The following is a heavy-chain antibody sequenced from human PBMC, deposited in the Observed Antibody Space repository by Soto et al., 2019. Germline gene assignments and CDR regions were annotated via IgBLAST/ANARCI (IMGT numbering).Heavy chain of an antibody. D-gene: IGHD2-15*01. Sequence: TLSLTCSVSGGSISSDDYYWTWIRQPPGEGLEWIGYIYYTGRTSSTPSLESRVTISIDTSKNQFSLKLSSVSAADTAVYYCAREGSPSPEYFDFWCPGTLVSVS. CDR2: IYYTGRT. CDR1: GGSISSDDYY. J-gene: IGHJ4*02. CDR3: AREGSPSPEYFDF. V-gene: IGHV4-30-4*01.